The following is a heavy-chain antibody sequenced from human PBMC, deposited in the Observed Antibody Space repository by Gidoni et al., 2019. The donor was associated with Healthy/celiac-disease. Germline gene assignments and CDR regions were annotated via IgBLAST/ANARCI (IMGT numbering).Heavy chain of an antibody. CDR3: TTEYYYDSSGYYYFDY. J-gene: IGHJ4*02. Sequence: MSWVRQAPGKGLEWVGRIKSKTDGGTTDYAAPVKGRFTISRDDSKNTLYLQMNSLKTEDTAVYYCTTEYYYDSSGYYYFDYWGQGTLVTVSS. CDR2: IKSKTDGGTT. D-gene: IGHD3-22*01. V-gene: IGHV3-15*01.